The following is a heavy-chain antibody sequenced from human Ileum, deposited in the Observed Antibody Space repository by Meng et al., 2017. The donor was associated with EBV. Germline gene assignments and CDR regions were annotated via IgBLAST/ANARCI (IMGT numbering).Heavy chain of an antibody. V-gene: IGHV4-61*08. D-gene: IGHD2-21*02. CDR2: MSYTGST. CDR3: ARERGGGDRGIQ. Sequence: VSRQWAGPGLLIRSGTLSPTCSVLIGSCCSCGYDWTWIRQPPGKVLVLIGYMSYTGSTNYKSTLKSRVTISVDKSKNQFSLKLSSVTAADTAVYYCARERGGGDRGIQWGQGTLVTVSS. J-gene: IGHJ4*02. CDR1: IGSCCSCGYD.